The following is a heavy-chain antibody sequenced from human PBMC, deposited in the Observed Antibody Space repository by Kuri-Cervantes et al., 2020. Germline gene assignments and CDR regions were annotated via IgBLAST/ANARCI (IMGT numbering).Heavy chain of an antibody. CDR2: IWYDGSNK. CDR1: GFTFSSYG. V-gene: IGHV3-33*01. Sequence: GESLKISCAASGFTFSSYGMHWVRQAPGKGLEWVAVIWYDGSNKYYADSVKGRFTISRDNSKNTLYLQMNSLRAEDTAVYYCARGGNIAFDVWGRGTMVTVSS. D-gene: IGHD4-23*01. CDR3: ARGGNIAFDV. J-gene: IGHJ3*01.